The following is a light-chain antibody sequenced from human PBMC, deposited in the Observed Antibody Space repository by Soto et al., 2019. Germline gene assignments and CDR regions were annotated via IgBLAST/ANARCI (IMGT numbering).Light chain of an antibody. CDR3: QSYDSSLSGSL. V-gene: IGLV1-40*01. CDR1: SSNIGAIYD. Sequence: QSVLTQPPSVSGAPGQRVTISCTGSSSNIGAIYDVHWYQQLPGTAPKLLIYGNSNRPSGVPDRFSGSKSGTSASLAITGLRAEDEADYYCQSYDSSLSGSLFGGGTKLTVL. CDR2: GNS. J-gene: IGLJ3*02.